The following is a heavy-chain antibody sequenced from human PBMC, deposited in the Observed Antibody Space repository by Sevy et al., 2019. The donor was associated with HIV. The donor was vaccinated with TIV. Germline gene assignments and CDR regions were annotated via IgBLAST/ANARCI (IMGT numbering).Heavy chain of an antibody. Sequence: ASVKVSCKASGYTFTDYYIHWVRQAPGQGLEWMGWINRESGGTNYAQKFHGRVTITRDTSVSTAYMELSRLRSDDTAVYYCARVVEPAGIDPYYYGVDVWGPGATVTVSS. D-gene: IGHD2-2*02. J-gene: IGHJ6*02. V-gene: IGHV1-2*02. CDR2: INRESGGT. CDR1: GYTFTDYY. CDR3: ARVVEPAGIDPYYYGVDV.